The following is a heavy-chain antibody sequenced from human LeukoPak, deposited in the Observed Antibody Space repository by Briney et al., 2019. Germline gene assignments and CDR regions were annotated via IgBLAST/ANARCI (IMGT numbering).Heavy chain of an antibody. CDR1: GYTFTSYW. J-gene: IGHJ4*02. CDR2: IYPGDSDT. Sequence: GESLKTSCKGSGYTFTSYWIGWVRQMPGKGLEWMGIIYPGDSDTRYSPSFQGQVTISAASSINTAYLQWTSLKASDTAMYYCARSSTIAVAEIYFDYWGQGTLVTVSS. D-gene: IGHD6-19*01. CDR3: ARSSTIAVAEIYFDY. V-gene: IGHV5-51*01.